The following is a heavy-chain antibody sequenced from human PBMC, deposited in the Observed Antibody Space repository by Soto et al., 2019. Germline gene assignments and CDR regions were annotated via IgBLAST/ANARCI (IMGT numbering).Heavy chain of an antibody. Sequence: VQLVESGGGLVQPGGSLRLSCAASGFTFSSYSMNWVRQAPGKGLEWVSYISSSSSTIYYADSVKGRFTISRDNAKNSLYLQMNSLRDEDTAVYYCARGVPAYKYCGGDCYPQFDYWGQGTLVTVSS. CDR2: ISSSSSTI. V-gene: IGHV3-48*02. CDR1: GFTFSSYS. J-gene: IGHJ4*02. CDR3: ARGVPAYKYCGGDCYPQFDY. D-gene: IGHD2-21*02.